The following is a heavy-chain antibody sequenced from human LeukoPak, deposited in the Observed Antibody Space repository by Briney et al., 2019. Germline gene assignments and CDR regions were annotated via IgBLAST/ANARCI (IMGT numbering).Heavy chain of an antibody. D-gene: IGHD3-22*01. J-gene: IGHJ4*02. CDR1: GFTFSSYG. CDR3: ARDRDDSSGYYRETLFDY. CDR2: ISYDGSNK. V-gene: IGHV3-30*03. Sequence: TGGSLRLSCAASGFTFSSYGMHWVRQAPGKGLEWVAVISYDGSNKYYADSVKGRFTISRDNSKNTLYLQMNSLRAEDTAVYYCARDRDDSSGYYRETLFDYWGQGTLVTVSS.